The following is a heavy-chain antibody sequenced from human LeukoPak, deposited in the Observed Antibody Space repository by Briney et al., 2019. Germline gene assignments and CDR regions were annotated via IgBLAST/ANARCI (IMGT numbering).Heavy chain of an antibody. J-gene: IGHJ4*02. Sequence: GGSLRLSCAASGFTFSNYGMHWVRQAPGKGLEWVSYISSSGSTIYYADSVKGRFTISRDNAKNSLYLQMNSLRAEDTAVYYCARDPHSGSYSDYWGQGTLVTVSS. CDR2: ISSSGSTI. CDR3: ARDPHSGSYSDY. CDR1: GFTFSNYG. D-gene: IGHD1-26*01. V-gene: IGHV3-48*04.